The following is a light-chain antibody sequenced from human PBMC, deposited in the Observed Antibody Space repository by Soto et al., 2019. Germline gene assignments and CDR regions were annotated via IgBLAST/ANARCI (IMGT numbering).Light chain of an antibody. CDR1: QSVTSN. J-gene: IGKJ1*01. CDR3: QQYYKWPQWT. Sequence: EILMTQSPATLSVSPGERATLSCRSSQSVTSNLAWYQQKPGQAPRLLIYGASTRATGIPARFSGSGTGTEFTLTITSLQSEDFAVYYCQQYYKWPQWTIGQGTKVDIK. CDR2: GAS. V-gene: IGKV3-15*01.